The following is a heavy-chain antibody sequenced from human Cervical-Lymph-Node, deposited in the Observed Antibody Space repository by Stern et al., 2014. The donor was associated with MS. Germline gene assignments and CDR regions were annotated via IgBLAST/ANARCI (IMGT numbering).Heavy chain of an antibody. J-gene: IGHJ4*02. CDR1: GYTFTCYY. Sequence: QLVQSGAEVKKPGASVKVSCKASGYTFTCYYMHWVRQAPGQGLERMGWINPNSGGTNYAQKFQGWVTMTRDTSISTAYMELSRLRSDDTAVYYCARASGDTAMVPLDYWGQGTLVTVSS. CDR3: ARASGDTAMVPLDY. D-gene: IGHD5-18*01. CDR2: INPNSGGT. V-gene: IGHV1-2*04.